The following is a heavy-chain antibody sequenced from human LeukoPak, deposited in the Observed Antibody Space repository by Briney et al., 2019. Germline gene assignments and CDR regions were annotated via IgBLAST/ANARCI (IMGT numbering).Heavy chain of an antibody. CDR2: FYHSGST. CDR1: GCSISSGGYS. J-gene: IGHJ4*02. V-gene: IGHV4-30-2*01. D-gene: IGHD3-22*01. CDR3: ARGPYDNSGYSFFDS. Sequence: SETLSLTCAVSGCSISSGGYSWSWMRHPPEKALEWIGYFYHSGSTYYNPSLKSLLTISVNRSNNHFSLQLRSVTAADTGVYCRARGPYDNSGYSFFDSWGQGTLVTVSS.